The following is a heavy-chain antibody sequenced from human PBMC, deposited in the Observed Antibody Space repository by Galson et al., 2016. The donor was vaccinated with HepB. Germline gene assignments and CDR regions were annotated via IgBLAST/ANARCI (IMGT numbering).Heavy chain of an antibody. V-gene: IGHV3-30-3*01. CDR3: ARDSTAMVGRMNFYGLDV. CDR1: GFTFSNNA. D-gene: IGHD5-18*01. Sequence: SLRLSCAGSGFTFSNNAMHWFRQAPGKGPEWVAAISFDGNQTTYADSVKGRITISRDNSKSALYLQINRLRTDDTGVYYCARDSTAMVGRMNFYGLDVWGQGTTVTIAS. CDR2: ISFDGNQT. J-gene: IGHJ6*02.